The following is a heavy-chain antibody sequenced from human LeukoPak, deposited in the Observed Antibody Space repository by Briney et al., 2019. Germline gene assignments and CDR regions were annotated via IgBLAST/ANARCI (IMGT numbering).Heavy chain of an antibody. Sequence: GGSLRLPCAASGFTFSSYAMSGVRQAPGKGLEWVSSISGSGGSTYYSDSVKGRFTISRDTSKNTLYLQLNSLRAEDTAVYYCAKDRSSGWYDAFDIWGQGTMVTVSS. CDR3: AKDRSSGWYDAFDI. D-gene: IGHD6-19*01. V-gene: IGHV3-23*01. CDR1: GFTFSSYA. CDR2: ISGSGGST. J-gene: IGHJ3*02.